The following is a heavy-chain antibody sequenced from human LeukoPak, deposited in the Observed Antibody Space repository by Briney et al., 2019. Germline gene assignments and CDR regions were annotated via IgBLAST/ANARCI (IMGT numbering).Heavy chain of an antibody. D-gene: IGHD5-18*01. CDR1: GFTVSTNS. V-gene: IGHV3-53*01. Sequence: GGSLRLSCTVSGFTVSTNSMSWVRQAPGKGLEWASFIYSDNTHYSDSVKGRFTISRDNSKNTLYLQMNSLRAEDTAVYYCARDPTWGNTAMADAFDIWGQGTMVTVSS. CDR3: ARDPTWGNTAMADAFDI. CDR2: IYSDNT. J-gene: IGHJ3*02.